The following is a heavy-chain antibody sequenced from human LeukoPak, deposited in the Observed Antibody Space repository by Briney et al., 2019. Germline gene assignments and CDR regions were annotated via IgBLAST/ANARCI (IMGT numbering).Heavy chain of an antibody. D-gene: IGHD4-17*01. CDR3: ARDSMTTVTTHWFDP. V-gene: IGHV4-39*07. CDR2: IYYSGST. J-gene: IGHJ5*02. Sequence: SETLSLTCSVYGGSISSSSYYWGWIRQPPGKGLEWIGSIYYSGSTYYNPSLKSRVTISVDTSKNQFSLKLSSVTAADTAVYYCARDSMTTVTTHWFDPWGQGTLVTVSS. CDR1: GGSISSSSYY.